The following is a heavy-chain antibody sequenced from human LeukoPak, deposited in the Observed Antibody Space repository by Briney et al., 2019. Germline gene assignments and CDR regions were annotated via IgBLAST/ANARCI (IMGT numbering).Heavy chain of an antibody. CDR1: GFTFSSYG. J-gene: IGHJ3*02. D-gene: IGHD2-8*01. V-gene: IGHV3-30*02. CDR2: IRYDGSNK. Sequence: GGSLRLSCAASGFTFSSYGMHWVRQAPGKGLEWVAFIRYDGSNKYYADSVKGRFTISRDNSKNTLYLQMNSLRAEDTAVYYCAKGLMVYGLLGAFDIWGQGTMVTVSS. CDR3: AKGLMVYGLLGAFDI.